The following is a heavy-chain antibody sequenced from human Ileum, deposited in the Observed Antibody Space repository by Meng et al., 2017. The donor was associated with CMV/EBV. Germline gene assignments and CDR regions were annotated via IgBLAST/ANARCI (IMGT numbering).Heavy chain of an antibody. CDR3: ARDSGYRPVVTPKDSAFDI. J-gene: IGHJ3*02. CDR2: INPSGGDK. CDR1: AFSVSENY. V-gene: IGHV3-11*04. Sequence: GGSLRLSCAASAFSVSENYINWVRQAPGKGLEWISYINPSGGDKRYADSVKGRFTISRDSAKNSVYLQMNSLRAEDTALYYCARDSGYRPVVTPKDSAFDIWGQGTMVTVSS. D-gene: IGHD4-23*01.